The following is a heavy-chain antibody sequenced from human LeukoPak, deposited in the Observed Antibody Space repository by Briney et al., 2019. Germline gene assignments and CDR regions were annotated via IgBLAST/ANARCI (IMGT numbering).Heavy chain of an antibody. D-gene: IGHD6-19*01. Sequence: PGGSLRLSCAASGFPFSSYGMHWVRQAPGKGLEGVALIWYDGSKQYYAGSVQGRFTISRGNSKNTLHLQMNSLRAEDTAVFYCARLIGWSRFDPWGQGALVTVSA. V-gene: IGHV3-33*01. CDR2: IWYDGSKQ. J-gene: IGHJ5*02. CDR1: GFPFSSYG. CDR3: ARLIGWSRFDP.